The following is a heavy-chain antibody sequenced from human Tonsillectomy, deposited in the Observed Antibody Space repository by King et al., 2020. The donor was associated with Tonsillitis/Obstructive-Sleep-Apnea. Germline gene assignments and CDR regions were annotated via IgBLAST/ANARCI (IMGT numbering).Heavy chain of an antibody. CDR2: IYYSGST. CDR1: GGSISSSSYY. CDR3: ARHVDYRIDYYYYMDV. V-gene: IGHV4-39*01. J-gene: IGHJ6*03. D-gene: IGHD4-11*01. Sequence: LQLQESGPGLVKPSETLSLTCTVSGGSISSSSYYWGWIRQPPGGLEWIGSIYYSGSTYYNPSLKSRVTISVDTSKNQFSLKLSSVTAADTAVYYCARHVDYRIDYYYYMDVWGKGTTVTVSS.